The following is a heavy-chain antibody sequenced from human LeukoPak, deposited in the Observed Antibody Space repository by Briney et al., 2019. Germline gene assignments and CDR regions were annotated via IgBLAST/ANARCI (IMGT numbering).Heavy chain of an antibody. J-gene: IGHJ4*02. D-gene: IGHD2-2*01. CDR1: VFTFTSYG. CDR3: AKDRSSSARED. CDR2: ISGYNGAT. V-gene: IGHV1-18*01. Sequence: ASVKVSCKTSVFTFTSYGISWVRQAPGQGLEWVGWISGYNGATNYAQRFRDRLTMTTDTSTTTAYMELRSLRSDDTAVYYCAKDRSSSAREDWGQGTLVTVSS.